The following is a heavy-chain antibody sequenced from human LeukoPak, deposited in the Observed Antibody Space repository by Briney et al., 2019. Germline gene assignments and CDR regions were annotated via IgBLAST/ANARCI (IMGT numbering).Heavy chain of an antibody. CDR2: IYYSGST. D-gene: IGHD3-3*01. J-gene: IGHJ3*01. CDR3: ARGIFGMVLNAFDL. Sequence: PSETLSLTCTVSGGSISTGGVYWSWIRQHPGKGLEWIGYIYYSGSTYYNPSLKSRLTISVDTSKNQFSLKLGSVTAADTAVYYCARGIFGMVLNAFDLWGRGTMVTVSS. CDR1: GGSISTGGVY. V-gene: IGHV4-31*03.